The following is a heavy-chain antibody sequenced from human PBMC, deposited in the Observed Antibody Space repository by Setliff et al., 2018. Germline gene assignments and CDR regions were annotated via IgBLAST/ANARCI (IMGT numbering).Heavy chain of an antibody. Sequence: ASVKVSCKASGYTFTRYAMNWVRQAPGQGLEWMGWINTDTGNPTYAQGFTGRFVFSLDTSVSTAYLQISSLKAEDTAVYYCARDSSGWSGFSRLVGVYYYYMDVWGKGTTVTVSS. J-gene: IGHJ6*03. CDR2: INTDTGNP. CDR1: GYTFTRYA. CDR3: ARDSSGWSGFSRLVGVYYYYMDV. V-gene: IGHV7-4-1*02. D-gene: IGHD6-19*01.